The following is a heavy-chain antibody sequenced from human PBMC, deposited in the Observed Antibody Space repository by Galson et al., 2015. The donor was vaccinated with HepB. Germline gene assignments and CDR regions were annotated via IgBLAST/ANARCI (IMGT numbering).Heavy chain of an antibody. CDR2: IDPSDSYT. Sequence: QSGAEVKKPGESLRISCKGSGYSFTNYWIGWVRQMPGKGLEWMGRIDPSDSYTNISPSFQGHVTISADKSINTAYLQWTSLEASDTAIYFCARHRVEQEEVVFAGIRGYYFDYWGQGTLVTVSS. CDR1: GYSFTNYW. D-gene: IGHD2-2*01. V-gene: IGHV5-10-1*01. CDR3: ARHRVEQEEVVFAGIRGYYFDY. J-gene: IGHJ4*02.